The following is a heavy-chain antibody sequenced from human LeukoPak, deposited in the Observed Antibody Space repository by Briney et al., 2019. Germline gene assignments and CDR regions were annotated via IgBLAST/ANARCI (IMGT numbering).Heavy chain of an antibody. CDR3: ARDGAFDI. CDR1: GGSISNYC. Sequence: PSETLSLTCTVSGGSISNYCWSWIRQPPGKGLQWIGYIYSTGTTNYNPSLRSRVTISVDTSKDQFSLKLTSVTAADTAVYYCARDGAFDIWGQGTMVTVSS. J-gene: IGHJ3*02. V-gene: IGHV4-59*01. CDR2: IYSTGTT.